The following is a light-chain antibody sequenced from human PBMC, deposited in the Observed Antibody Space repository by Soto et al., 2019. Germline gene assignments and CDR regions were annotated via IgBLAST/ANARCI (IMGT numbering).Light chain of an antibody. Sequence: DFQLTQSPSSLSASVGDRVTITCRSSQSVTTYLNWYQQKPGKAPKLLIYVASVLQTGVPSRFSGSGSGTNFSLTINGLQPEDFATYFCQQPYSIPPLTFGGGTRVEIK. CDR2: VAS. V-gene: IGKV1-39*01. J-gene: IGKJ4*01. CDR3: QQPYSIPPLT. CDR1: QSVTTY.